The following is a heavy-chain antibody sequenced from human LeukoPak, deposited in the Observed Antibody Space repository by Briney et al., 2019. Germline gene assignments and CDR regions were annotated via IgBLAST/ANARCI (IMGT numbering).Heavy chain of an antibody. J-gene: IGHJ3*02. CDR3: ARVLIVTGTGNAFDI. V-gene: IGHV1-2*02. Sequence: ASVKVSCKASGYTFTGYYMHWVRQAPGQGLEWMGWINPNSGGTNYAQKFQGRVTMTRDTSISTAYMELSRLRFDDTAVYYCARVLIVTGTGNAFDIWDQGTLVTVSS. D-gene: IGHD1-20*01. CDR2: INPNSGGT. CDR1: GYTFTGYY.